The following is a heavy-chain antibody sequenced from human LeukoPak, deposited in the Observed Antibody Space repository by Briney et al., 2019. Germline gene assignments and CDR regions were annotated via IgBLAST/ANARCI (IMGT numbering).Heavy chain of an antibody. CDR2: IDISGGST. CDR1: GCTFSSHA. CDR3: ANEVRPNDY. V-gene: IGHV3-23*01. D-gene: IGHD1-1*01. J-gene: IGHJ4*02. Sequence: PGGSLRLSCVASGCTFSSHAMCWVRQAPGKGLEWVASIDISGGSTYYEDSVQGRFTISRDNSKNTLYLEMNSLRVEDTALYYCANEVRPNDYWGQGTLVTVSS.